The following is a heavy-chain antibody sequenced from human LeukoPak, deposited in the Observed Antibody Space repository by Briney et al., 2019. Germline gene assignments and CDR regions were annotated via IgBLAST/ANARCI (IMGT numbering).Heavy chain of an antibody. CDR3: AKETGGDDSAYFDH. CDR1: GFTFSRHA. Sequence: GGSLRLSCGASGFTFSRHAMGWVRQAPGKGLEWVSVITSSGRTAYYGDSVKGRFTMSRDNSKNTLYLQMNSLRPEDTAVYYCAKETGGDDSAYFDHWGQGTLVTVSS. D-gene: IGHD2-21*02. CDR2: ITSSGRTA. V-gene: IGHV3-23*01. J-gene: IGHJ4*02.